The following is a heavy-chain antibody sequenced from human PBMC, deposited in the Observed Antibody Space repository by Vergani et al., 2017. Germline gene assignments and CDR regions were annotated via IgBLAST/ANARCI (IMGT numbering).Heavy chain of an antibody. CDR2: IYSGGST. D-gene: IGHD6-13*01. CDR3: ARDSPDSPDIAD. V-gene: IGHV3-53*01. J-gene: IGHJ4*02. CDR1: GFTVSSNY. Sequence: EVQLLESGGGLVQPGGSLTLSCAASGFTVSSNYMSGVRQAPGQGLEWVSVIYSGGSTYYADSVRGRFTIYRDNSKNTLYLQMNSLRAEDTAVYYCARDSPDSPDIADWGQGTLVTVSS.